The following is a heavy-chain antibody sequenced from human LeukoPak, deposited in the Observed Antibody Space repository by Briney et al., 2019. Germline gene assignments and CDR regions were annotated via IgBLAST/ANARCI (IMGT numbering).Heavy chain of an antibody. V-gene: IGHV4-61*08. J-gene: IGHJ4*02. CDR1: GGSVSSGDYY. Sequence: SQTLSLTCTVSGGSVSSGDYYWSWIRQPPGTGLEWIGYIYYSGSTNYNPSLKSRVTISVDTSKNQFSLKLSSVTAADTAVYYCAMQTYYYDSSAPKALEYYFDYWGQGTLVTVSS. D-gene: IGHD3-22*01. CDR2: IYYSGST. CDR3: AMQTYYYDSSAPKALEYYFDY.